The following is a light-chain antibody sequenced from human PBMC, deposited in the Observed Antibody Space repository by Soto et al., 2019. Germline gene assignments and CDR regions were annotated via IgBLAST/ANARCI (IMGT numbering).Light chain of an antibody. CDR2: AAS. V-gene: IGKV1-39*01. Sequence: DIQMTQSPSTLSASLGDRVTITCRASQSVNWWLAWYQQKPGKAPKLLIYAASSLQSGVPSRFSGSGSGTDFTLTISSLQPEDFATYYCQQSYSTLATFGQGTKVEIK. J-gene: IGKJ1*01. CDR3: QQSYSTLAT. CDR1: QSVNWW.